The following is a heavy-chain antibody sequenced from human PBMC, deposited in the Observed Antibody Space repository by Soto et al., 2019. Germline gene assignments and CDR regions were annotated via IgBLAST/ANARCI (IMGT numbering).Heavy chain of an antibody. CDR1: GGSFSGYY. CDR3: ARDQSVFDSYYYGMDV. V-gene: IGHV4-34*01. Sequence: SETLSLTCAVYGGSFSGYYWSWIRQPPGKGLEWIGEINHSGSTNYNPSLKSRVTISVDTSKNQFSLKLSSVTAADTAVYYCARDQSVFDSYYYGMDVWGQGTTVTVSS. CDR2: INHSGST. J-gene: IGHJ6*02. D-gene: IGHD3-3*01.